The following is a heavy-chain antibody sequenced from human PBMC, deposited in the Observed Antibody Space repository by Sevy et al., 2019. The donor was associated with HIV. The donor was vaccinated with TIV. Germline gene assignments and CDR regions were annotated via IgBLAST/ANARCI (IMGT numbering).Heavy chain of an antibody. Sequence: GGSLRLSCAASGFTFSSYWMSWVRQAPGKGLEWVANIKQDGSEKYYVDSVKGRFTIPRDNAKNSLYLQMNSLRAEDTAGYYCARKGALRSHSPSWRSSSRGLDFDYWGQGTLVTVSS. J-gene: IGHJ4*02. D-gene: IGHD6-13*01. V-gene: IGHV3-7*01. CDR2: IKQDGSEK. CDR1: GFTFSSYW. CDR3: ARKGALRSHSPSWRSSSRGLDFDY.